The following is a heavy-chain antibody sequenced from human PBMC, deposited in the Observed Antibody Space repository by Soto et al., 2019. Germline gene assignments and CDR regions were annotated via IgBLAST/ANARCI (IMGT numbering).Heavy chain of an antibody. Sequence: PSETLSLTCAVYGGSFSVYYWSWIRHPPGKGLEWIGEINHSGGTNYNPSLKSRVTISVDTSKNQFSLKLSSVTAADTAVYYCARGRRLYCSSTSCYRGRWFDPWGQGTLVTVSS. J-gene: IGHJ5*02. CDR2: INHSGGT. CDR3: ARGRRLYCSSTSCYRGRWFDP. D-gene: IGHD2-2*01. V-gene: IGHV4-34*01. CDR1: GGSFSVYY.